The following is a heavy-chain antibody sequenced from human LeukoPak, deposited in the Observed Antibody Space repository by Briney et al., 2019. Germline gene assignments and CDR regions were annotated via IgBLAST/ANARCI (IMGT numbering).Heavy chain of an antibody. V-gene: IGHV3-43*01. Sequence: GGSLRLSCAASGFTFDDYTMHWVRQAPGKGLEWVSLISWDGGSTYYADSVNGRFTISRDNSKNSLYLQMNSLRTEDTALYYCAKDIARYDSERGAFDIWGQGTMVTVSS. CDR2: ISWDGGST. J-gene: IGHJ3*02. CDR1: GFTFDDYT. CDR3: AKDIARYDSERGAFDI. D-gene: IGHD3-22*01.